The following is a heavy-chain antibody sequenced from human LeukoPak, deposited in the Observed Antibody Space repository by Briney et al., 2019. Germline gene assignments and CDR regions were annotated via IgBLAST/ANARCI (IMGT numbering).Heavy chain of an antibody. D-gene: IGHD3-16*01. CDR3: PLELRSFGT. V-gene: IGHV3-7*01. J-gene: IGHJ5*02. CDR1: GFTFSSYL. CDR2: IKHNGDEL. Sequence: GGSLRLSCAASGFTFSSYLMTGLRQAPGKGLEWVANIKHNGDELNYVDSVEDRFTISRDNAKNSLYLHMTGLRAEDTAVYYSPLELRSFGTWVQGTLVTVSS.